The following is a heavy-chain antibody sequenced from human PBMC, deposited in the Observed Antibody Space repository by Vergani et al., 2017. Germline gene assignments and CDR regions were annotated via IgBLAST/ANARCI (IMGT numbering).Heavy chain of an antibody. D-gene: IGHD3-3*01. CDR1: GGTFSSYA. CDR2: IIPIFGTA. J-gene: IGHJ6*03. V-gene: IGHV1-69*01. CDR3: AGVIAESGFYYYYYYMDV. Sequence: QVQLVQSGAEVKKPGSSVKVSCKASGGTFSSYAISWVRQAPGQGLEWMGGIIPIFGTANYAQKFQGRVTITADESTSTAYMELSSLRSEDTAVYYCAGVIAESGFYYYYYYMDVWGKGTTVTVSS.